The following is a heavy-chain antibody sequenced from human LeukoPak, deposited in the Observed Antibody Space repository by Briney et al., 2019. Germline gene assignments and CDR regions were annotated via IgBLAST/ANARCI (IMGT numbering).Heavy chain of an antibody. V-gene: IGHV1-2*02. Sequence: ASVKVSCKASGYTFTGYYMHWVRQAPGQGLEWMGWINPNSGGTNYAQKFQGRVTMTRDTSISTAYMELSRLRSDDTAVYYCARGLYDFWSGYYAFDIWGQGTMVTVSS. CDR3: ARGLYDFWSGYYAFDI. D-gene: IGHD3-3*01. CDR1: GYTFTGYY. CDR2: INPNSGGT. J-gene: IGHJ3*02.